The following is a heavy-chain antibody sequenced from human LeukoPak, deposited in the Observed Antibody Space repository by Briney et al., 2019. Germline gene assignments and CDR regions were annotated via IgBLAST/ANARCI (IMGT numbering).Heavy chain of an antibody. Sequence: GRSLRLSCAASGFSFSSHGLHWVRQTPGKGLEWVSGITHDGSEKYYADSVNGRFTISRDNSKNTLYLQMNSLRAEDTAVYYCARDFSGEYCVDMWGQGTMVTVSS. CDR2: ITHDGSEK. J-gene: IGHJ3*02. CDR1: GFSFSSHG. V-gene: IGHV3-30*03. D-gene: IGHD1-26*01. CDR3: ARDFSGEYCVDM.